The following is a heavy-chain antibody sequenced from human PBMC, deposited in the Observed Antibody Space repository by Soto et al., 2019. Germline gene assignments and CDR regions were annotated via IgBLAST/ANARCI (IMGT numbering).Heavy chain of an antibody. CDR2: IYYSGST. CDR3: ARVFNMIVVVKDDDFDS. D-gene: IGHD3-22*01. Sequence: PSETLSLTCTVSGGSISSGGYYWSWIRQHPGKGLEWIGYIYYSGSTYYNPSLKSRVTISVDTSKNQFSLKLSSVTAADTAVYYCARVFNMIVVVKDDDFDSWGQGEMVTVSS. V-gene: IGHV4-31*03. J-gene: IGHJ3*02. CDR1: GGSISSGGYY.